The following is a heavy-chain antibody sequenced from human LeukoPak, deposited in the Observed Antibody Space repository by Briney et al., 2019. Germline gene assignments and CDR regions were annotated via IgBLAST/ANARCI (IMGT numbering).Heavy chain of an antibody. Sequence: VASVKVSCKASRGTFSSYAISWVRQAPGQGLEWMGRIIPILGIANYAQKFQGRVTITADKSTSTAYMELSSLRSEDTAVYYCARDLGYYYGSGSYYNDDDAFDIWGQGTMVTVSS. V-gene: IGHV1-69*04. CDR1: RGTFSSYA. CDR3: ARDLGYYYGSGSYYNDDDAFDI. J-gene: IGHJ3*02. CDR2: IIPILGIA. D-gene: IGHD3-10*01.